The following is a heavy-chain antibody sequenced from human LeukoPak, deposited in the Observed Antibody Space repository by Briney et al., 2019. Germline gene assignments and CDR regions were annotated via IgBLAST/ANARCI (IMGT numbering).Heavy chain of an antibody. CDR1: GFTFSSYG. Sequence: GGSLRLSCAASGFTFSSYGMHWVRQAPGKGLEWVAFIRYDGSNKYYADSVKGRFTISRDNSKNTLYLQMNSLRAEDTAVYYCAKAYYYGSGSDLGFDPWGQGTLVTVSS. V-gene: IGHV3-30*02. CDR3: AKAYYYGSGSDLGFDP. CDR2: IRYDGSNK. D-gene: IGHD3-10*01. J-gene: IGHJ5*02.